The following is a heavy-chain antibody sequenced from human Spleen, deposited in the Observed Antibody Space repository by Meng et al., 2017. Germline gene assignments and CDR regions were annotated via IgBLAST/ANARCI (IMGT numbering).Heavy chain of an antibody. J-gene: IGHJ4*02. CDR2: INPSNGDT. CDR3: AREFHGGWWDY. Sequence: QVQLVQSGAEVEKPGASAKLSCEASGYTLTTHYIHWVRQAPGQGLEWMGLINPSNGDTTFAQNFQGRVTMTRDTSTSTVYMELNSLTFEDTSMYFCAREFHGGWWDYWGQGSLVTVSS. D-gene: IGHD4-23*01. V-gene: IGHV1-46*01. CDR1: GYTLTTHY.